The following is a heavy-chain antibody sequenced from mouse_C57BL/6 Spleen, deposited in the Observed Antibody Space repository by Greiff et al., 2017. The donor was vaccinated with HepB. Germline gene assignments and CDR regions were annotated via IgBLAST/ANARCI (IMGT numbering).Heavy chain of an antibody. Sequence: EVMLVESGGGLVQPGGSLKLSCAASGFTFSDYYMYWVRQTPEKRLEWVAYISNGGGSTYYPDTVKGRFTISRANAKNTLYLQMSRLKSEDTAMYYCARRGYDGEVYAMDYWGQGTSVTVSS. J-gene: IGHJ4*01. CDR2: ISNGGGST. CDR3: ARRGYDGEVYAMDY. V-gene: IGHV5-12*01. D-gene: IGHD2-2*01. CDR1: GFTFSDYY.